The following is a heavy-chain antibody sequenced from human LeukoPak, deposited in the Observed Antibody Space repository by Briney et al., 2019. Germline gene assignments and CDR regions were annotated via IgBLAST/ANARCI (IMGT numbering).Heavy chain of an antibody. CDR1: GGSISSGGYY. V-gene: IGHV4-31*11. D-gene: IGHD3-22*01. J-gene: IGHJ6*02. CDR2: IYYSGST. CDR3: ARAEGHYYDSSGGYYYYGMDV. Sequence: SETLSLTCAVSGGSISSGGYYWSWIRQHPGTGLEWIGYIYYSGSTYYNPSLKSRVTISVDTSKNQFSLKLSSVTAADTAVYYCARAEGHYYDSSGGYYYYGMDVWGQGTTVTVSS.